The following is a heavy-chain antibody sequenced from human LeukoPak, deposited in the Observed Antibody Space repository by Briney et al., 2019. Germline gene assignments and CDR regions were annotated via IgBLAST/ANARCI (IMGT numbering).Heavy chain of an antibody. D-gene: IGHD6-25*01. V-gene: IGHV3-30*03. CDR1: GFTFSSYG. CDR3: VRASGPFDI. CDR2: ISYDGSSK. Sequence: GRSLRLSCAASGFTFSSYGMHWVRQAPGKGLEWVAVISYDGSSKYSADSVKGRFTISRDNSKNTLHLQMNSLRVEDTAVYYCVRASGPFDIWGQGTMVTVSS. J-gene: IGHJ3*02.